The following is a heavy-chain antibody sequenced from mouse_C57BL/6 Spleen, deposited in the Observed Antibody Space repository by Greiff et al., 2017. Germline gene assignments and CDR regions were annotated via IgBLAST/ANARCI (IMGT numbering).Heavy chain of an antibody. CDR3: VRQSPTRADYAMDY. CDR2: IRSKSNNYAI. CDR1: GFSFNTYA. Sequence: EVQLVESGGGLVQPKGSLKLSCAASGFSFNTYAMNWFRQAPGKGLEWVARIRSKSNNYAIYYADSVKVRFTITRDDSESMLYLQMNNLKTEDTAMYYCVRQSPTRADYAMDYWGQGTSVTVAS. V-gene: IGHV10-1*01. D-gene: IGHD3-3*01. J-gene: IGHJ4*01.